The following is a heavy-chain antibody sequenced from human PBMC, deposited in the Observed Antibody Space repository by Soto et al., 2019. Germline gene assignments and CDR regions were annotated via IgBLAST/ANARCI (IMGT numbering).Heavy chain of an antibody. D-gene: IGHD1-1*01. J-gene: IGHJ3*02. CDR2: MSHSGGT. CDR1: GGFVSSGSYY. Sequence: QVQLQQWGAGLLKPSETLSLTCAVYGGFVSSGSYYWSWIRQPPGKGLEWIGEMSHSGGTHFNPSLKRHVNISVDTSKNQFSLKMSSVTAADTALYYCARVERGTATTVVDAFDIWGPGTMVNVSS. CDR3: ARVERGTATTVVDAFDI. V-gene: IGHV4-34*01.